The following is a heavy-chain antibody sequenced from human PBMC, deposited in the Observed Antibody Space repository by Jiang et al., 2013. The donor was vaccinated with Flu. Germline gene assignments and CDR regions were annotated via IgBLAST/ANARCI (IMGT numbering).Heavy chain of an antibody. CDR2: INPNSGGT. CDR1: GYTFTGYY. J-gene: IGHJ4*02. V-gene: IGHV1-2*02. Sequence: EVKKPGASVKVSCKASGYTFTGYYMHWVRQAPGQGLEWMGWINPNSGGTNYAQKFQGRVTMTRDTSISTAYMELSRLRSDDTAVYYCAREVTGVVVITPYFDYWGQGTLVTVSS. D-gene: IGHD3-22*01. CDR3: AREVTGVVVITPYFDY.